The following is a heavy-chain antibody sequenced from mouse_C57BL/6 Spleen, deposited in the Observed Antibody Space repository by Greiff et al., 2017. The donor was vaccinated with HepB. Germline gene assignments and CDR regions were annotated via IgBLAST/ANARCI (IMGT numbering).Heavy chain of an antibody. J-gene: IGHJ4*01. CDR2: IDPETGGT. CDR3: TRRGLPLAMDY. CDR1: GYTFTDYE. V-gene: IGHV1-15*01. D-gene: IGHD3-1*01. Sequence: LQESGAELVRPGASVTLSCKASGYTFTDYEMHWVKQTPVHGLEWIGAIDPETGGTAYNQKFKGKAILTADKSSSTAYMELRSLTSEDSAVYYCTRRGLPLAMDYCGQGTSVTVSS.